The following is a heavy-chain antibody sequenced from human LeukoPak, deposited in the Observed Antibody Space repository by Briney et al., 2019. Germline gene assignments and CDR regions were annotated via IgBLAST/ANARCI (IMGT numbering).Heavy chain of an antibody. V-gene: IGHV4-59*11. Sequence: SETLSLTFTVSNDSISPLYWGWIPQPPGQGLEFIGYIFYSGTTNFNPSLKSRVTLSVDTSKNQFSLRLNSVTAADTAVYYCARGGSAAKYYFDSWGQGTLVTVSS. CDR1: NDSISPLY. CDR3: ARGGSAAKYYFDS. J-gene: IGHJ4*02. CDR2: IFYSGTT. D-gene: IGHD6-13*01.